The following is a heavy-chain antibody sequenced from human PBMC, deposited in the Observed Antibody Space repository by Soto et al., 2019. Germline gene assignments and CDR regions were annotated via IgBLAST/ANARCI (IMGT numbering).Heavy chain of an antibody. V-gene: IGHV1-69*02. Sequence: QVQLVQSGAEVKKPGSSVKVSCKASGGTFSSYTISWVRQAPGQGLEWMGRIIPILGRANYAQKFQGRVTITAEKSSSTAYMELSSLRSEDTAVYYCARRDSSGSWFDPWGQGTLVTVSS. J-gene: IGHJ5*02. CDR3: ARRDSSGSWFDP. CDR2: IIPILGRA. D-gene: IGHD6-19*01. CDR1: GGTFSSYT.